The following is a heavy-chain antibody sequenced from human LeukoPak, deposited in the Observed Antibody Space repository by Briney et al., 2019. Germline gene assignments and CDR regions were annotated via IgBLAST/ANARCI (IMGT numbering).Heavy chain of an antibody. CDR2: IIPILGIA. J-gene: IGHJ3*02. V-gene: IGHV1-69*04. CDR1: GGTFSSYA. CDR3: ARWEQQLEAFDI. D-gene: IGHD6-13*01. Sequence: SVKVSCKASGGTFSSYAISWVRQAPGQGLEWMGRIIPILGIANYAQKFQGRVTITADKSTSTAYMELSSLRSEDTAMYYCARWEQQLEAFDIWGQGTMVTVSS.